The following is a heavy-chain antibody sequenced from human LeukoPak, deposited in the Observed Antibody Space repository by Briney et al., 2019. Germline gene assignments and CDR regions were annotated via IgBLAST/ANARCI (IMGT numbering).Heavy chain of an antibody. Sequence: GGTLRLSCAASGFTFSSSGMSWVRQAPGKGLEWVSAISGSGGSTYYADSVKGRFTISRDNSKNTLYLQMNSLRAEDTAVYYCAKDVGGLGEFYYNYMDVWGKGTTVTISS. V-gene: IGHV3-23*01. D-gene: IGHD3-10*01. J-gene: IGHJ6*03. CDR2: ISGSGGST. CDR3: AKDVGGLGEFYYNYMDV. CDR1: GFTFSSSG.